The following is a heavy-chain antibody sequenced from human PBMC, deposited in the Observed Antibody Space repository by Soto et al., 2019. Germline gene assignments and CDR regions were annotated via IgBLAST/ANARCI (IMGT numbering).Heavy chain of an antibody. D-gene: IGHD3-3*01. CDR2: ISYDGSNK. CDR1: GFTFSSYG. V-gene: IGHV3-30*18. Sequence: PGGTLRLSCAASGFTFSSYGMHWVRQAPGKGLERVAVISYDGSNKYYADSVTGRFTISRDNSKNTLYLQMNSLRAEDTSVYYCAKAKTQYYDFWSGPHYGMDVWGQGTTVTVSS. J-gene: IGHJ6*02. CDR3: AKAKTQYYDFWSGPHYGMDV.